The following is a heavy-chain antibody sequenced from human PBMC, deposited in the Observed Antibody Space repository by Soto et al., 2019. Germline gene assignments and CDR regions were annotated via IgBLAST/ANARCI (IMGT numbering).Heavy chain of an antibody. V-gene: IGHV3-21*01. Sequence: GGSLRLSCAASGFTFSSYSMNWVRQAPGKGLEWVSSISSSSSYIYYADSVKGRFTISRDNAKNSLYLQMNSLRAEDTAVYYCARDRLELPDAFDIWGQGTMVTVSS. J-gene: IGHJ3*02. CDR1: GFTFSSYS. D-gene: IGHD1-7*01. CDR3: ARDRLELPDAFDI. CDR2: ISSSSSYI.